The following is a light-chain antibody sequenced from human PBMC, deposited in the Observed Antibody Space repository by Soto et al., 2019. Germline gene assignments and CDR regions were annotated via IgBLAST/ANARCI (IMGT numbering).Light chain of an antibody. CDR2: DVA. J-gene: IGLJ3*02. V-gene: IGLV2-14*03. CDR3: SSYTRSGTPV. CDR1: SSVVGFYSY. Sequence: QSALTQPASVSESPGQSITISCTGTSSVVGFYSYVSWYQHHPGNAPKLLIYDVANRPSGVSNRFSGSKSDNTAYLSISGLQAEDEADYYCSSYTRSGTPVFGGGTKVTVL.